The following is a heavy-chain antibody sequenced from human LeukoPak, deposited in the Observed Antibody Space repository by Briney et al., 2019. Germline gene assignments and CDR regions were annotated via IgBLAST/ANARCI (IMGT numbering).Heavy chain of an antibody. CDR1: GGSISSYY. V-gene: IGHV4-59*08. CDR2: IYYSGST. Sequence: PSETLSLTCTVSGGSISSYYWSWIRQPPGKGLEWIGYIYYSGSTNYNPSLKSRVTISVDTSKNQFSLKLSSVTAADTAVYYCASTPIIAAAGAEALGYWGQGTLVTVSS. CDR3: ASTPIIAAAGAEALGY. D-gene: IGHD6-13*01. J-gene: IGHJ4*02.